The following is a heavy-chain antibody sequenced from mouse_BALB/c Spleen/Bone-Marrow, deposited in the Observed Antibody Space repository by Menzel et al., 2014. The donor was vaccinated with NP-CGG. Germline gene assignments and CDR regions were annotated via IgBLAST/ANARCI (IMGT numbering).Heavy chain of an antibody. V-gene: IGHV1-14*01. CDR1: GYTFTNYV. CDR3: ARVYYGYDGTSSWFAY. J-gene: IGHJ3*01. Sequence: VQLKESGPELVKPGASVKMSCMASGYTFTNYVMHWVKQKPGQGLEWIGYINPYNDGTKYNEKFKGKATLTSDKSSSTAYMDLSSLTSVDSAVYYCARVYYGYDGTSSWFAYWGQGTLVTVSA. CDR2: INPYNDGT. D-gene: IGHD2-2*01.